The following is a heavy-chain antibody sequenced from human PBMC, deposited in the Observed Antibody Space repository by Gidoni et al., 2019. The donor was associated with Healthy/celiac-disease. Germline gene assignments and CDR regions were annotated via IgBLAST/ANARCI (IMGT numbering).Heavy chain of an antibody. CDR1: GFTFGDYA. D-gene: IGHD3-3*01. Sequence: EVQLVESGGGLVKPGRSMRLSCTASGFTFGDYARSWFRLAPGKGLEWVGFIRSKAYGGTTEYAASVKGRFTISRDDSKIIAYLQMNSLKTEDTAVYYCTRDDSEVRFWSGPRGDAFDIWGQGTMVTVSS. CDR2: IRSKAYGGTT. J-gene: IGHJ3*02. V-gene: IGHV3-49*05. CDR3: TRDDSEVRFWSGPRGDAFDI.